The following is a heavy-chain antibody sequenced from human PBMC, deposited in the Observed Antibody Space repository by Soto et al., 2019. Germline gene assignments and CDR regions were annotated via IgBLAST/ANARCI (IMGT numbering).Heavy chain of an antibody. CDR1: GFMFSGYA. CDR2: ITATGTTDT. D-gene: IGHD6-6*01. Sequence: EVQLLESGGGLVQPGGSLRLSCAASGFMFSGYAMSWVRQAPGKGLEWVSAITATGTTDTYYADSVKGRFTISRDNSKNTLNLQMNSLRAEDSAVYYCAKDLGRSSSRGVDYWGQGTLVTVSS. V-gene: IGHV3-23*01. CDR3: AKDLGRSSSRGVDY. J-gene: IGHJ4*02.